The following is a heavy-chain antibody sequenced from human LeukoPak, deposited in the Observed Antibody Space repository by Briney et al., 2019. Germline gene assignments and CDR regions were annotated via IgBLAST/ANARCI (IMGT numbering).Heavy chain of an antibody. CDR2: ISGSGGNT. CDR1: GFTFSSYA. V-gene: IGHV3-23*01. J-gene: IGHJ4*02. D-gene: IGHD5-18*01. Sequence: GGSLRLSCAASGFTFSSYAMSWVRQAPGKGLEWVSAISGSGGNTYYADSVKGRFTISRDNSKNTLYLQMNSLRAEDTAVYYCAKAGGYSYGYHFDYWGQGTLVTVSS. CDR3: AKAGGYSYGYHFDY.